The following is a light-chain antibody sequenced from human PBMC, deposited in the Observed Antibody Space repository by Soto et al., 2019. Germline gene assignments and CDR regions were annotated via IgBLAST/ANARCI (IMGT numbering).Light chain of an antibody. Sequence: QSVLTQPASVSGSPGQTITISCTGTSSDVGGYNYVSWYQQHPGKAPKLMIYEVRNRPSGVSNRFSGSKSGNTASLTISGLQAEDEADYYCSSYTRSSPYVFGSGTKLSAL. J-gene: IGLJ1*01. V-gene: IGLV2-14*01. CDR2: EVR. CDR3: SSYTRSSPYV. CDR1: SSDVGGYNY.